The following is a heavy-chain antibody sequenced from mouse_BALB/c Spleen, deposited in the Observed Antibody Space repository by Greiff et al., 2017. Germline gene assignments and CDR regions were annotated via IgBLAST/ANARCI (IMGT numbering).Heavy chain of an antibody. J-gene: IGHJ3*01. CDR3: ARIGSNAY. D-gene: IGHD1-1*01. CDR2: IDPANGNT. Sequence: EVQLQQSGAELVKPGASVKLSCTASGFNIKDTYMYWVKQRPEQGLEWIGRIDPANGNTNYDPKFQGKGTITADTSSNTAYLQLSSLTSEDTAVYYCARIGSNAYWGQGTLVTVSA. CDR1: GFNIKDTY. V-gene: IGHV14-3*02.